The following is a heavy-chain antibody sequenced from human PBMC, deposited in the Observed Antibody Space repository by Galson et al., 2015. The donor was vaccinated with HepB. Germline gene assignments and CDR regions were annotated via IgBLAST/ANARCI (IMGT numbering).Heavy chain of an antibody. CDR1: GDSISNYC. J-gene: IGHJ4*02. D-gene: IGHD6-13*01. CDR2: MFYSGST. V-gene: IGHV4-59*01. CDR3: ARGLPQGSNWYFDY. Sequence: SETLSLTCTVSGDSISNYCWSWIRQSPGKELEWIGYMFYSGSTNYNPSLKGRVTISGDTSKTQFSLKLSSVTAADTAVYYCARGLPQGSNWYFDYWGQGALVTVSS.